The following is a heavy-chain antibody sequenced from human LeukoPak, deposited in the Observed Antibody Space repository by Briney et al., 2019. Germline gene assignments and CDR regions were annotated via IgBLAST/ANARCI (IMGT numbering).Heavy chain of an antibody. V-gene: IGHV1-2*02. CDR3: ARDPFLGLALFDH. J-gene: IGHJ4*02. CDR2: INPNSGGT. Sequence: ASVKVSCKASGYTFTGYYMHWVRQAPGQGLEWMGWINPNSGGTNYAQKFQGRVTVTRDTSISTAYMELSTLRSDDTAVYYCARDPFLGLALFDHWGQGTLVTVSS. D-gene: IGHD3-3*02. CDR1: GYTFTGYY.